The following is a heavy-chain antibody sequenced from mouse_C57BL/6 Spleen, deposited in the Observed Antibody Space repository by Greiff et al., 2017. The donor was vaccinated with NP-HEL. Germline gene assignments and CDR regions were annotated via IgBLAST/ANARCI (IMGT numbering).Heavy chain of an antibody. Sequence: EVQGVESGPGMVKPSQSLSLTCTVTGYSITSGYDWHWIRHFPGNKLEWMGYISYSGSTNYNPSLKSRISITHDTSKNHFFLKLNSVTTEDTATYYCARGKFGSSYFDVWGTGTTVTVSS. D-gene: IGHD1-1*01. CDR3: ARGKFGSSYFDV. V-gene: IGHV3-1*01. J-gene: IGHJ1*03. CDR1: GYSITSGYD. CDR2: ISYSGST.